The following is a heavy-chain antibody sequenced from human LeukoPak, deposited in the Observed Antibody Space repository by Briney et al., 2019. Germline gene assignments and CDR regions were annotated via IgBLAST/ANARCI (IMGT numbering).Heavy chain of an antibody. J-gene: IGHJ4*02. D-gene: IGHD6-6*01. Sequence: GGSLKILSWESSCSLLRNCDDWGRQMPGKGLEWMGIIYPGDSDTRYSPSFQGQVTISADKSISTAYLQWSSLKDSDTSIYYSARRSSIASRSFLYWAQGPLFTVSS. CDR2: IYPGDSDT. CDR1: SCSLLRNC. CDR3: ARRSSIASRSFLY. V-gene: IGHV5-51*01.